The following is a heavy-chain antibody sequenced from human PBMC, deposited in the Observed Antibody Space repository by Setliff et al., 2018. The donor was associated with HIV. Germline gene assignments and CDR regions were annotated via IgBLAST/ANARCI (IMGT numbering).Heavy chain of an antibody. Sequence: SETLSLTCAVYGGSLSDYSWSWIRQPPGKGLEWIGEMNHSGSTNYNPSLKSRVTISVDASKNQFSLKLSSVTAADTAVYYCARGQQIVNWFDPWGQGTLVTAPQ. J-gene: IGHJ5*02. V-gene: IGHV4-34*01. CDR3: ARGQQIVNWFDP. CDR2: MNHSGST. D-gene: IGHD3-22*01. CDR1: GGSLSDYS.